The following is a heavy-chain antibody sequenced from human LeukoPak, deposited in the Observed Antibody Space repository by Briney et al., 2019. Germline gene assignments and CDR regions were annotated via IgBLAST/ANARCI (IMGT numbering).Heavy chain of an antibody. CDR2: MNPNSGNT. J-gene: IGHJ2*01. D-gene: IGHD6-13*01. CDR1: GYTFTSYD. Sequence: ASVKASCKASGYTFTSYDINWVRQATGQGLEWMGWMNPNSGNTGYAQKFQGRVTMTRNTSISTAYMELSSLRSEDTAVYYCARDSTGYWYFDLWGRGTLVSVSS. V-gene: IGHV1-8*01. CDR3: ARDSTGYWYFDL.